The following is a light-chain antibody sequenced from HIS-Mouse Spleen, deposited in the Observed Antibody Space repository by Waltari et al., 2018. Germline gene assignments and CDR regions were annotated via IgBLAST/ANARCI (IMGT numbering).Light chain of an antibody. CDR1: SSDVDSYNR. J-gene: IGLJ2*01. CDR2: EVS. Sequence: QSALTQPPSVSGSPGQSVTISCTGTSSDVDSYNRVSWYQQPPGTAPKLMFYEVSNRPSVVPDRFSGSKSGNPASLTISGLQAEDEADYYCSLYTSSSTLVFGGGTKLTVL. CDR3: SLYTSSSTLV. V-gene: IGLV2-18*01.